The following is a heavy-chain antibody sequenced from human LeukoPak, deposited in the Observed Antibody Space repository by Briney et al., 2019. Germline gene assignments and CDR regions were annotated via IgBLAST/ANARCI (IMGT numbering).Heavy chain of an antibody. V-gene: IGHV4-30-2*01. D-gene: IGHD3-3*01. CDR3: ASTAIGARDFWSGCLDY. J-gene: IGHJ4*02. Sequence: PSQTLSLTCTVSGGSISSGGYYWSWIRQPPGKGLEWIGYIYHSGSTYYNPSLKSRVTISVDRSKNQFSLKLSSVTAADTAVYYCASTAIGARDFWSGCLDYWGQGTLVTVSS. CDR2: IYHSGST. CDR1: GGSISSGGYY.